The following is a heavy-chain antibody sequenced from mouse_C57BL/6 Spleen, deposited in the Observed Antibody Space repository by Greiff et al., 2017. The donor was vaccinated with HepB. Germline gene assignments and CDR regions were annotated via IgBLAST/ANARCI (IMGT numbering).Heavy chain of an antibody. D-gene: IGHD1-1*01. CDR2: IDPSDSYT. J-gene: IGHJ2*01. CDR1: GYTFTSYW. V-gene: IGHV1-69*01. Sequence: VQLQQSGAELVMPGASVKLSCKASGYTFTSYWMHWVKQRPGQGLEWIGEIDPSDSYTNYNQKFKGKSTWTVDKSSSTAYMQLSSLTSEDSAVYYCARSQVITAVPYFDYWGQGTTLTVSS. CDR3: ARSQVITAVPYFDY.